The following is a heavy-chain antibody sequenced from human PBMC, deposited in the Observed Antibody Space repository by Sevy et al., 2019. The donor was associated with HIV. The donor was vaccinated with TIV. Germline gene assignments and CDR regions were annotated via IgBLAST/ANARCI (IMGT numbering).Heavy chain of an antibody. V-gene: IGHV4-59*01. CDR3: ARAGTAMSYFDY. Sequence: SETLSLTCTVSGGSISSYFWSWIRQPPGKGLGWIGYIYYSGSTNYNPSLKSRVTISADTSKNQFSLKLTSVTAADTAVYYCARAGTAMSYFDYWGQGTLVTVSS. CDR1: GGSISSYF. CDR2: IYYSGST. D-gene: IGHD5-18*01. J-gene: IGHJ4*02.